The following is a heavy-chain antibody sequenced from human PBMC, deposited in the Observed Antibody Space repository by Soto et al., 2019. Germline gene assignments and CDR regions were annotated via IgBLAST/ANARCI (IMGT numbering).Heavy chain of an antibody. D-gene: IGHD1-26*01. Sequence: PSETLSLTCTVSGGSISSYYWSWIRQPPGKGLEWIGYIYYSGSTNYNPSLKSRVTISVDTSKNQFSLKLSSVTAADTAVYYCARARTSIVGATIWFDPWGQGTLVTVS. J-gene: IGHJ5*02. CDR1: GGSISSYY. V-gene: IGHV4-59*01. CDR2: IYYSGST. CDR3: ARARTSIVGATIWFDP.